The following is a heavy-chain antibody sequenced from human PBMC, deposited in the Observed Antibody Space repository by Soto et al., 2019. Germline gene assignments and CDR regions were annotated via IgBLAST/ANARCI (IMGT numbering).Heavy chain of an antibody. V-gene: IGHV4-31*03. CDR1: GGSISSGGYY. D-gene: IGHD3-10*01. J-gene: IGHJ4*02. Sequence: SETLSLTCTVSGGSISSGGYYWSWIRQHPGKGLEWIGYIYYSGSTYYNPSLKSRVTISVDTSKNQFSLKLSSVTAADTAVYYCARGDYYGSGSQDYWGQGTLVTVSS. CDR3: ARGDYYGSGSQDY. CDR2: IYYSGST.